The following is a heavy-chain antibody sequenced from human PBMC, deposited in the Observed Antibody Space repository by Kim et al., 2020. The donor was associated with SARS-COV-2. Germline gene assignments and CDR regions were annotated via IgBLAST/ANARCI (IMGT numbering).Heavy chain of an antibody. J-gene: IGHJ4*02. CDR3: ARGGSWRGGIAAAGRTGQFDY. CDR2: INAGNGNT. Sequence: ASVKVSCKASGYTFTSYAMHWVRQAPGQRLEWMGWINAGNGNTKYSQKFQGRVTITRDTSASTAYMELSSLRSEDTAVYYCARGGSWRGGIAAAGRTGQFDYWGQGTLVTVSS. V-gene: IGHV1-3*01. CDR1: GYTFTSYA. D-gene: IGHD6-13*01.